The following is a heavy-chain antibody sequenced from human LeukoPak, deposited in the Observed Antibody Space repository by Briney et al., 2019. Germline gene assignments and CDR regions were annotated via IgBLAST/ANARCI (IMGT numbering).Heavy chain of an antibody. CDR3: ARAPGLPVPYYYGMDV. D-gene: IGHD4-11*01. Sequence: SETLSLTCTVSGGSISSGDYYWSWIRQPPGKGLEWIGYIYYSGSTYYNPSLKSRVTISVDTSKNQFSLKLSSVTAADTAVYYCARAPGLPVPYYYGMDVWGQGTTVTVSS. CDR1: GGSISSGDYY. V-gene: IGHV4-30-4*02. J-gene: IGHJ6*02. CDR2: IYYSGST.